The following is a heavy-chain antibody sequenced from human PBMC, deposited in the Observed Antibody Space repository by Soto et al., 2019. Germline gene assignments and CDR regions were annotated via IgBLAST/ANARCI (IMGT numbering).Heavy chain of an antibody. CDR3: ATDFRYTSSPDRGFDP. V-gene: IGHV1-18*01. D-gene: IGHD1-20*01. CDR2: ISGYDGKT. J-gene: IGHJ5*02. Sequence: GSSVKVSCKASGFNFISYGINWVRQAPGQGLEWMGWISGYDGKTVYAHSVQDRVTMTTDATTGTAYMELRGLRSADTATYYCATDFRYTSSPDRGFDPWG. CDR1: GFNFISYG.